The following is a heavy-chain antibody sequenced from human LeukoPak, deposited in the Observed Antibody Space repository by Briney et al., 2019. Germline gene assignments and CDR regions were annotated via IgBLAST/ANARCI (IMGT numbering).Heavy chain of an antibody. D-gene: IGHD3-9*01. Sequence: GGSLRLSCAASGFPFSSYCMHWGRQAPGKGVEWVAGLWDDGSNKYYADSVKGRFTISRDNSKNTLYLQMNSLRAEDTAVYYCAKGGLRYFDWLSQDGMDVWGQGTTVTVSS. CDR3: AKGGLRYFDWLSQDGMDV. CDR2: LWDDGSNK. J-gene: IGHJ6*02. CDR1: GFPFSSYC. V-gene: IGHV3-30*02.